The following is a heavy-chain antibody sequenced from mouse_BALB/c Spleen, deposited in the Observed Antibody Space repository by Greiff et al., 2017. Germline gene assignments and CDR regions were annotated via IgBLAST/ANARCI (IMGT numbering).Heavy chain of an antibody. Sequence: VQLQQSGPELVKPGASVKISCKASGYSFTGYFMNWVMQSHGKSLEWIGRINPYNGDTFYNQKFKGKATLTVDKSSSTAHMELRSLASEDSAVYYCARGITAGFAYWGQGTLVTVSA. V-gene: IGHV1-20*02. CDR2: INPYNGDT. CDR1: GYSFTGYF. D-gene: IGHD2-4*01. CDR3: ARGITAGFAY. J-gene: IGHJ3*01.